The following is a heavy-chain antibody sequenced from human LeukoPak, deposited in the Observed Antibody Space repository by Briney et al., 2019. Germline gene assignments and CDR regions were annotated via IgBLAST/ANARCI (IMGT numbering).Heavy chain of an antibody. CDR2: INHSGST. V-gene: IGHV4-34*01. D-gene: IGHD3-10*01. CDR1: GGSFSGYY. Sequence: PSETLSLTCAVYGGSFSGYYWSWIRQPPGKGLEWIGEINHSGSTNYNPSLKSRVTISVDTSENQFSLKLSSVTAADTAVYYCARVGMWFGPDDYYYGMDVWGQGTTVTVSS. J-gene: IGHJ6*02. CDR3: ARVGMWFGPDDYYYGMDV.